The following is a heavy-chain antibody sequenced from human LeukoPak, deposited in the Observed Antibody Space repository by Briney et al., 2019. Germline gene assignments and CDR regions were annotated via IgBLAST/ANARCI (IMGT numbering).Heavy chain of an antibody. D-gene: IGHD2-15*01. CDR3: VRDRGYCSRGTCYFWFDP. J-gene: IGHJ5*02. Sequence: PSETLSLTCTVSGDSISSHYWSWIRQTPGKGLEWIGYIHHSGTTKYNTSLKSRVSMSIDTSKNQFSLHLSSVTAADTAMYYCVRDRGYCSRGTCYFWFDPWGQGTLVTVSS. CDR2: IHHSGTT. CDR1: GDSISSHY. V-gene: IGHV4-59*11.